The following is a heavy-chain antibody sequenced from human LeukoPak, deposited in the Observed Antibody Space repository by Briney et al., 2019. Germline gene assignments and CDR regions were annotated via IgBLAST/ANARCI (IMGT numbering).Heavy chain of an antibody. J-gene: IGHJ4*02. V-gene: IGHV3-11*01. D-gene: IGHD5-24*01. Sequence: PGGSLRLSCAASGFTFGDYYMTWIRQAPGKGLEWLSYISGNGNIIYYADSVKGRSTISRDNAKNTLFLQMNSLRAEDTALYYCARLPNYYFDYWDQGTLVTVSS. CDR1: GFTFGDYY. CDR2: ISGNGNII. CDR3: ARLPNYYFDY.